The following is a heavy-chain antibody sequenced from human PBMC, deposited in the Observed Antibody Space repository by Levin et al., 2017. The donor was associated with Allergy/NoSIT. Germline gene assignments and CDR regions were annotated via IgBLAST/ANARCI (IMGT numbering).Heavy chain of an antibody. V-gene: IGHV3-7*01. D-gene: IGHD1/OR15-1a*01. Sequence: LSLTCAASGFTFSSSWMTWVRQAPGKGLEWVANIKQDGSEKYYVGSVKGRFTISRDNAKNSLYLQMNSLRAEDTAVYYCAKQTMMDVWGQGTTVTVSS. CDR2: IKQDGSEK. CDR1: GFTFSSSW. CDR3: AKQTMMDV. J-gene: IGHJ6*02.